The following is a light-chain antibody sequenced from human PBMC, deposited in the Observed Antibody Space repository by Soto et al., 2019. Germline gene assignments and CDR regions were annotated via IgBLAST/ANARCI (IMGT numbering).Light chain of an antibody. Sequence: EIVLTQSPATLSLSPGERATLSCRASQSISSYLAWYQEKPGQAPRLLIYDASKRATGIPARFSGSGSGTDFTLTISSLEPEDFAVYYCQQRSEWPLTFGGGTKVDIK. CDR3: QQRSEWPLT. CDR2: DAS. V-gene: IGKV3-11*01. CDR1: QSISSY. J-gene: IGKJ4*01.